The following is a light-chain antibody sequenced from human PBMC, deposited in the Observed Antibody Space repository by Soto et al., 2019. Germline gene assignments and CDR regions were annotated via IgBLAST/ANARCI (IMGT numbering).Light chain of an antibody. CDR3: QQLNSYRLT. CDR2: AVS. V-gene: IGKV1-9*01. CDR1: QGISSY. Sequence: DIQLTQSPSFLSASVGDRVTITCRASQGISSYFAWYQQKPGKAPKLLIYAVSTLQGGVPSRFSGSASGTEFTLTISGLQPEDFAHYYCQQLNSYRLTFGGGTKVEIK. J-gene: IGKJ4*01.